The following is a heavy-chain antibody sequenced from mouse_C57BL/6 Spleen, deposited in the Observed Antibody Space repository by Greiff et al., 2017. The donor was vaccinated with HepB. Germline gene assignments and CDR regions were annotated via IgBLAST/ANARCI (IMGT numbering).Heavy chain of an antibody. V-gene: IGHV1-61*01. D-gene: IGHD3-2*02. CDR3: ARVASSGYHYAMDY. Sequence: VQLQQSGAELVRPGSSVKLSCKASGYTFTSYWMDWVKQRPGQGLEWIGNIYPSDSETHYNQKFKDKATLTVDKSSSTAYMQLSSLTSEDSAVYYCARVASSGYHYAMDYWGQGTSVTVAS. CDR1: GYTFTSYW. CDR2: IYPSDSET. J-gene: IGHJ4*01.